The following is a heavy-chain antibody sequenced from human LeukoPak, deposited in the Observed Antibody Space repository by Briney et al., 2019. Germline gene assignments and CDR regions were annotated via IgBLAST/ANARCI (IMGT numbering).Heavy chain of an antibody. CDR3: ARGRRSSSSPFDY. CDR1: GGSFSGYY. Sequence: SETLSLTCAVYGGSFSGYYWSWIRQPPEKGLEWIGEINHSGSTNYNPSLKSRVTISVDTSKNQFSLKLSSVTAADTAVYYCARGRRSSSSPFDYWGQGTLVTVSS. CDR2: INHSGST. V-gene: IGHV4-34*01. D-gene: IGHD6-13*01. J-gene: IGHJ4*02.